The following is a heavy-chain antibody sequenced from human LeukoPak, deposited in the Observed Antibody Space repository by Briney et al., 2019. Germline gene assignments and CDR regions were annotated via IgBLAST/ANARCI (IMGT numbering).Heavy chain of an antibody. J-gene: IGHJ4*02. CDR3: ARQNTPHGNFDY. Sequence: GGSLRLSCAASGFTFSSYDMHWVRQATGKGLEWVSAIGVAANTFYSGSVKGRFTISRENAKNSLYLLMTSLRAEDTAVYYCARQNTPHGNFDYWGQGILVTVSS. V-gene: IGHV3-13*01. CDR1: GFTFSSYD. CDR2: IGVAANT. D-gene: IGHD1-26*01.